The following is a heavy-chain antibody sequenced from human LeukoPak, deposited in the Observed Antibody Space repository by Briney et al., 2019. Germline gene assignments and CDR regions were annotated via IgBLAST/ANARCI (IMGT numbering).Heavy chain of an antibody. CDR3: ARAPTVLVGYCSSSSCQADY. CDR2: IDPSSTYI. D-gene: IGHD2-2*01. Sequence: PGGSLRLSCAASGFTFRSYSMNWVRQAPGKGLEWVSAIDPSSTYIYYADSVKGRFTISRDNAENSLYLRMNSLRVEDTAVYYCARAPTVLVGYCSSSSCQADYWGQGTLVTVSS. V-gene: IGHV3-21*01. CDR1: GFTFRSYS. J-gene: IGHJ4*02.